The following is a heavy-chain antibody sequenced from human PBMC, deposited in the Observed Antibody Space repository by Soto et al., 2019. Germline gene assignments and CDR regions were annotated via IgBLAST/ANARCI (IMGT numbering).Heavy chain of an antibody. CDR3: VRDGTKNLQDWFDL. D-gene: IGHD4-4*01. Sequence: SETVSLTCTVSGASISGFYWSWIRKSAGKGLEWIGRIYATGTTDYNPSLKSRVMMSVDTSKKQFSLKLRSVTAADTAVYYCVRDGTKNLQDWFDLWGQGITVTVSS. CDR1: GASISGFY. CDR2: IYATGTT. J-gene: IGHJ5*02. V-gene: IGHV4-4*07.